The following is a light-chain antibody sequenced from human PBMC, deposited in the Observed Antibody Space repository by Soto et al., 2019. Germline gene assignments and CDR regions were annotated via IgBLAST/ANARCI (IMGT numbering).Light chain of an antibody. CDR3: HQYYSTPRT. J-gene: IGKJ1*01. CDR1: QSISAW. Sequence: DIQMTQAHSILSSSVGDRVAISCLVSQSISAWGAWYRQKPGKAPKLLIYKASDLESGVPFRFSGGGSGTEFTLTISSLQAEDVAVYYCHQYYSTPRTFGHGTKVDI. CDR2: KAS. V-gene: IGKV1-5*03.